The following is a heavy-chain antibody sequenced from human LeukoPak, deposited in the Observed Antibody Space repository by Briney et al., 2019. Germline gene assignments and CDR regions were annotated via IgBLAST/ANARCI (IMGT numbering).Heavy chain of an antibody. V-gene: IGHV4-34*01. CDR1: GGSFSGYY. D-gene: IGHD3-10*01. Sequence: SETLSLTCAVYGGSFSGYYWSWIRQPPGKGLEWIGEINHSGSTNYNPSLKSRVTISVDTSKNQFSLKLSSVTAADTAVYYCARQGFAYYGSGSYYRRPGYFDYWGQGTLVTVSS. CDR3: ARQGFAYYGSGSYYRRPGYFDY. CDR2: INHSGST. J-gene: IGHJ4*02.